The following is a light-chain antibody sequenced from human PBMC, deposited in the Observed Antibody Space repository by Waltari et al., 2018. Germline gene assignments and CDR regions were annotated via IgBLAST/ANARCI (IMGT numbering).Light chain of an antibody. J-gene: IGLJ3*02. V-gene: IGLV2-14*01. Sequence: QSSLTQPASVSGSPGQSITISCTGTSSDVGGYNYVSWYQQHPGKAPKLMIYDVTKRPSGVSNRFSGSKSGNTASLTISGLQAEDEADYYCSSYARGATWVFGGGTKLTVL. CDR3: SSYARGATWV. CDR2: DVT. CDR1: SSDVGGYNY.